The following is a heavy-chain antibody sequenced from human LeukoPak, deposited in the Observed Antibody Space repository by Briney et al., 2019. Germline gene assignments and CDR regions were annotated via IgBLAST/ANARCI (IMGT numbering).Heavy chain of an antibody. J-gene: IGHJ6*03. CDR2: ISSSSSYI. CDR3: AKVGTLVTGYYYYYMDV. Sequence: PGGSLRLSCAASGFTFSSYSMNWVRQAPGKGLEWVSSISSSSSYIFYADSVKGRFTISRDNSKNTLYLQMNSLRAEDTAVYYCAKVGTLVTGYYYYYMDVWGKGTTVTVSS. CDR1: GFTFSSYS. V-gene: IGHV3-21*04. D-gene: IGHD4-23*01.